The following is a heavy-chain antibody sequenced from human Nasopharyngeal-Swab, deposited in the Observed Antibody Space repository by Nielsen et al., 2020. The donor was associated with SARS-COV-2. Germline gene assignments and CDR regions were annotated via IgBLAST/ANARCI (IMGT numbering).Heavy chain of an antibody. Sequence: GESLKISCEASGFTLSSYAMTWVRQAPGKGLEWVSGISDNGGSTNYAGSVKGRFTISRDESKNTVYLQMNSPRAEDSAIYYCAKGGHCGGGSCYSLPYNYYFGMDVWGQGTTVTVSS. CDR3: AKGGHCGGGSCYSLPYNYYFGMDV. V-gene: IGHV3-23*01. J-gene: IGHJ6*02. D-gene: IGHD2-15*01. CDR1: GFTLSSYA. CDR2: ISDNGGST.